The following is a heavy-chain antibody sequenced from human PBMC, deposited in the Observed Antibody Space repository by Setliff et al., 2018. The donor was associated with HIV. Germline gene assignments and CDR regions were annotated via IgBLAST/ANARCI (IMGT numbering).Heavy chain of an antibody. D-gene: IGHD5-18*01. Sequence: PGGSLRLSCAASGFTFSDYCMSWVRQAPGKGLEWVAKIKEDGSEKYYVDSVKGRFTISRDNAKTSLYLQMNSLRAEDTAVYYCARGGYSYGFWGQGTQVTVSS. J-gene: IGHJ4*02. V-gene: IGHV3-7*03. CDR1: GFTFSDYC. CDR3: ARGGYSYGF. CDR2: IKEDGSEK.